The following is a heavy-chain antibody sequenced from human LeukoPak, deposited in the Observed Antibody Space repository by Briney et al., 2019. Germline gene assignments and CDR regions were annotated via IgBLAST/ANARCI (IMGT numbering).Heavy chain of an antibody. CDR2: NYYSGST. CDR1: GGSISSGGYY. V-gene: IGHV4-31*03. Sequence: SETLSLTCTVSGGSISSGGYYWSWIRQHPGRGLDWIGYNYYSGSTYYNPSLKSRVTISVDTSKNQFSLKLSSVTAADTAVYYCARDATIAAAGPGYFDYWGQGTLVTVSS. D-gene: IGHD6-13*01. J-gene: IGHJ4*02. CDR3: ARDATIAAAGPGYFDY.